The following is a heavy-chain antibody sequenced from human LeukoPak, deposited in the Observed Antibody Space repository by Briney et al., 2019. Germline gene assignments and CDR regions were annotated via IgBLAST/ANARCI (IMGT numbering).Heavy chain of an antibody. D-gene: IGHD2-21*02. CDR1: GYTFTSYY. Sequence: ASVKASCKASGYTFTSYYMHWVRQAPGQGLEWMGIINPSGGSTSYAQKFQGRVTMTRDTSTGTVYMALSSLRSEDTAVYYCAMIKYCGGDCYGWFDPWGQGTLVTVSS. CDR2: INPSGGST. J-gene: IGHJ5*02. CDR3: AMIKYCGGDCYGWFDP. V-gene: IGHV1-46*01.